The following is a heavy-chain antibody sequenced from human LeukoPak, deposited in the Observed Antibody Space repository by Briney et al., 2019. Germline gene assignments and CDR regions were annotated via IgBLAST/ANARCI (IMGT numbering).Heavy chain of an antibody. CDR3: ARVTDWNDLDY. Sequence: SETLSLTCTVSGGSISSYYWSWIRQFPGKGLEWIGYINYSGSTNYNPSLKSRVTISVDTSKNQLSLKLTSVTAADTAVYYCARVTDWNDLDYWGQGTLVTVSS. D-gene: IGHD1-1*01. J-gene: IGHJ4*02. CDR2: INYSGST. V-gene: IGHV4-59*01. CDR1: GGSISSYY.